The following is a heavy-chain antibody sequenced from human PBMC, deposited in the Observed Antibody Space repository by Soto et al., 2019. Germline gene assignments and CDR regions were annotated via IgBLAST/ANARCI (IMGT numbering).Heavy chain of an antibody. J-gene: IGHJ4*02. CDR3: ARCIAVAGNGIDY. Sequence: GGSLRLSCAASGFTFSDYYMSWIRQAPGKGLEWVSYISSSDGTIYYSDSVKGRFTISRDNAKDSLYLQMNSLRAEDTAVYYCARCIAVAGNGIDYWGQGTLVTVSS. D-gene: IGHD6-19*01. V-gene: IGHV3-11*01. CDR2: ISSSDGTI. CDR1: GFTFSDYY.